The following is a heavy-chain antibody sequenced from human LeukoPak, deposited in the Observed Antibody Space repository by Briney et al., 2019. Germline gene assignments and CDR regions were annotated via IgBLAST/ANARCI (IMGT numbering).Heavy chain of an antibody. CDR2: ISWNSYEI. V-gene: IGHV3-9*03. D-gene: IGHD1-26*01. CDR1: GFTFAEYA. J-gene: IGHJ6*03. CDR3: AKGVGTSYHYHMDV. Sequence: GRSLRLSCPASGFTFAEYAMHWVRQPPGKGLEWVSGISWNSYEIGYTDSVKGRFTISRDNAKNSLYLQMNSLRAEDMALYYCAKGVGTSYHYHMDVWGKGTTVIVSS.